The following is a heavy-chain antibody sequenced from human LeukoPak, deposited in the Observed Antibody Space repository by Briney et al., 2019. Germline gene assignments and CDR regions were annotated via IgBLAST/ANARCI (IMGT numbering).Heavy chain of an antibody. CDR1: GGSFSGYY. J-gene: IGHJ4*02. CDR3: ARRGSRGVY. CDR2: INHSGST. Sequence: SETLSLTCAVYGGSFSGYYRSWIRQPPGKGLEWIGEINHSGSTNYNPSLKSRVTISVDTSKNQFSLKLSSVTAADTAVYYCARRGSRGVYWGQGTLVTVSS. D-gene: IGHD6-13*01. V-gene: IGHV4-34*01.